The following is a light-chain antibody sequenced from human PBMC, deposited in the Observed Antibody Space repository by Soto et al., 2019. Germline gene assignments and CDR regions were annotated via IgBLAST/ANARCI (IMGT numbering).Light chain of an antibody. CDR1: SSDIGSNT. CDR3: AAWDDSLNGPV. CDR2: FNN. J-gene: IGLJ3*02. V-gene: IGLV1-44*01. Sequence: QSVLTQPPSASGTPGQGGTISCSGSSSDIGSNTVNWYQQLPGTAPKLLIYFNNQRPSGVPDRFSGSKSGTSASLAISGLQYEDEAQYYCAAWDDSLNGPVFGGGTKLTVL.